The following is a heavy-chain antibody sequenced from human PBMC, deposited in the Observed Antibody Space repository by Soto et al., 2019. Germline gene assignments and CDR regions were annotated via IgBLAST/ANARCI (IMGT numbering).Heavy chain of an antibody. Sequence: SVKVSCKASGGTFSSYTISWVRQAPGQGLEWMGRIIPILGIANYAQKFQGRVTITADKSTSTAYMELSSLRSEDTAVYYCARDRDWDFDWLLSGDYYYYMDVWGKGTTVTVS. D-gene: IGHD3-9*01. J-gene: IGHJ6*03. CDR1: GGTFSSYT. CDR2: IIPILGIA. V-gene: IGHV1-69*04. CDR3: ARDRDWDFDWLLSGDYYYYMDV.